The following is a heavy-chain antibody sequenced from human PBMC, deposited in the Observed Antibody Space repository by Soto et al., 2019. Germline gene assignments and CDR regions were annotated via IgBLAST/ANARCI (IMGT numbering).Heavy chain of an antibody. CDR1: GGSISSGGYY. CDR2: IYYSGST. J-gene: IGHJ4*02. CDR3: ARAKRGNSPLFDY. D-gene: IGHD3-10*01. V-gene: IGHV4-31*03. Sequence: ASETLSLTCTVSGGSISSGGYYWSWIRQHPGKGLEWIGYIYYSGSTYYNPSLKSRVTISVDTSKNQFSLKLSSVTAADTAVYYRARAKRGNSPLFDYWGQGTLVTVSS.